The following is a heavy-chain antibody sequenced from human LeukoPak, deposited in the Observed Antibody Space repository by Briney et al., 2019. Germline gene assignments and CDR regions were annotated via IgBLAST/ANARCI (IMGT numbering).Heavy chain of an antibody. J-gene: IGHJ1*01. CDR1: GGSISSYY. Sequence: PSETLSLTCTVSGGSISSYYWSWIRQPPGKGLEWIGYIYYSGSTNYNPSLKSRVTISVDTSKNQFSLKLSSVTAADTAVYYCARVGYDSSGYYWCFQHWGQGTLVTVSS. V-gene: IGHV4-59*01. CDR3: ARVGYDSSGYYWCFQH. CDR2: IYYSGST. D-gene: IGHD3-22*01.